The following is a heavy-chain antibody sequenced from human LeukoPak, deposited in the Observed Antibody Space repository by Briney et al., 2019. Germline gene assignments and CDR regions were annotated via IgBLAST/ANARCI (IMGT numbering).Heavy chain of an antibody. D-gene: IGHD3-10*01. CDR3: TREGVDVFDI. CDR1: GFTFSSYS. J-gene: IGHJ3*02. CDR2: ISSGSTYI. Sequence: PGGSLRLSCAASGFTFSSYSMNWVRQAPGKGLEWVSSISSGSTYIYYADSVKGRFTISRDNTKNSLYLQMNSLRAEDTAVYYCTREGVDVFDIWGQRTMVTVSS. V-gene: IGHV3-21*01.